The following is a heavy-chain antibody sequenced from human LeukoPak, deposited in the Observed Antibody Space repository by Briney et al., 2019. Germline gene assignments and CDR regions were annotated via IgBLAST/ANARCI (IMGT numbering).Heavy chain of an antibody. V-gene: IGHV4-4*07. D-gene: IGHD6-6*01. CDR2: IHSSGST. CDR1: GGSISSYY. CDR3: AREGSATARPFVSNDY. Sequence: PSETLSLTCTVSGGSISSYYWSWIRQPAGKGLEWIGRIHSSGSTDYNPSLKSRVTMSVDMSKNQFSLKVRSVTAADTAVYYCAREGSATARPFVSNDYWGQGTLVTVSS. J-gene: IGHJ4*02.